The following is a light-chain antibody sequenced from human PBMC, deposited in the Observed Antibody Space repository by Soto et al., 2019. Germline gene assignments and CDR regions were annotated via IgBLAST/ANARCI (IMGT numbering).Light chain of an antibody. CDR3: QXYHSLPRT. CDR2: GEN. J-gene: IGKJ1*01. V-gene: IGKV3-20*01. Sequence: VLTQSPGTLSLSPGDRATLSCRASQSISSRYLAWYQQKTGQAPRLLIYGENIRAIGIADRLRGSGSGTDLNLTISRLEPEDFAVYYCQXYHSLPRTCGQGTKVDI. CDR1: QSISSRY.